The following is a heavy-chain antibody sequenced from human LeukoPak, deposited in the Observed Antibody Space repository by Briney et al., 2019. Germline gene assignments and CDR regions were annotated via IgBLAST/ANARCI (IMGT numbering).Heavy chain of an antibody. CDR1: GGSISSSSYY. Sequence: SETLSLTCTVSGGSISSSSYYWGWIRQPPGKGLEWIGSIYYSGSTYYNPSLKSRVTISVDTSKNQSSLKLSSVTAADTAVYYCARLVGMAYFDYWGQGTLVTVSS. V-gene: IGHV4-39*07. J-gene: IGHJ4*02. D-gene: IGHD5-24*01. CDR2: IYYSGST. CDR3: ARLVGMAYFDY.